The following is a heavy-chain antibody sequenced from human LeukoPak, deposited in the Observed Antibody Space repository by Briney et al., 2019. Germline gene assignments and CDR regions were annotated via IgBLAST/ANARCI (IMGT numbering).Heavy chain of an antibody. V-gene: IGHV3-30*04. J-gene: IGHJ1*01. Sequence: RSGGSLRLSCAASGFTFGSYAMHWVRQAPGKGLEWVALISYDGSNKYCADSVKGRFTVSRDNSKNTLYLQMNSLRVEDTAVYYCASEYREDHSGSQYFQHWGQGTLVTVSS. CDR2: ISYDGSNK. CDR3: ASEYREDHSGSQYFQH. D-gene: IGHD6-19*01. CDR1: GFTFGSYA.